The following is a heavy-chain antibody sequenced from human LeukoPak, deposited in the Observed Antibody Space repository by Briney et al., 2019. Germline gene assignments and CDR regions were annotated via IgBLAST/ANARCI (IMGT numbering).Heavy chain of an antibody. V-gene: IGHV3-30*07. D-gene: IGHD6-13*01. J-gene: IGHJ4*02. CDR2: ISYDGSNK. CDR3: AKIAAAGTTKGPFDY. CDR1: GFTFSSYA. Sequence: GGSLRLSCAASGFTFSSYAMHWVRQAPGKGLEWVAVISYDGSNKYYADSVKGRFTISRDNSKNTLYLQMNSLRAEDTAVYYCAKIAAAGTTKGPFDYWGQGTLVTVSS.